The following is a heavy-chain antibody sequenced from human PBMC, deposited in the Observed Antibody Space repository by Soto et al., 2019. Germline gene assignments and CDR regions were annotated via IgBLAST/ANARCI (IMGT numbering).Heavy chain of an antibody. V-gene: IGHV1-2*02. CDR1: GYTFTGYY. CDR3: ARPNYDILTGYPRYYGMDV. Sequence: GASVKVSCKASGYTFTGYYMHWVRQAPGQGLEWMGWINPNSGGTNYAQKFQGRVTMTRDTSISTAYMELSRLRSDDTAVYYCARPNYDILTGYPRYYGMDVWGQGTTVTVSS. CDR2: INPNSGGT. D-gene: IGHD3-9*01. J-gene: IGHJ6*02.